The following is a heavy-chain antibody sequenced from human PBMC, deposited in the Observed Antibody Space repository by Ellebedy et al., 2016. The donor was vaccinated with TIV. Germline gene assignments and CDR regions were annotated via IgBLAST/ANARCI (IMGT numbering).Heavy chain of an antibody. CDR3: ARDAPHGVLRYFDWSPGGMDV. V-gene: IGHV1-69*13. D-gene: IGHD3-9*01. J-gene: IGHJ6*02. CDR2: IIPIFGTA. Sequence: ASVKVSCKASGGTFSSYAISWVRQAPGQGLEWMGGIIPIFGTANYAQKFQGRVTITADESTSTAYMELSSLRSEDTAVYYCARDAPHGVLRYFDWSPGGMDVWGQGTTVTVSS. CDR1: GGTFSSYA.